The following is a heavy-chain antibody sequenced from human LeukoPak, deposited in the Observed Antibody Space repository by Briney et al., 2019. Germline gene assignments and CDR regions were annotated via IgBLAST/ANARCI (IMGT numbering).Heavy chain of an antibody. CDR2: IYTSGSN. J-gene: IGHJ6*03. D-gene: IGHD5-18*01. V-gene: IGHV4-61*02. CDR1: GGSISSGSYY. CDR3: ARTTEGGYTYGYFYYYYMDV. Sequence: TLSLTCTVSGGSISSGSYYWSWIRQPAGKGLEWIGRIYTSGSNNYNPSLKSRVTISVDTSKNHFSLKLSSVTAADTAVYYCARTTEGGYTYGYFYYYYMDVWGKGTTVTISS.